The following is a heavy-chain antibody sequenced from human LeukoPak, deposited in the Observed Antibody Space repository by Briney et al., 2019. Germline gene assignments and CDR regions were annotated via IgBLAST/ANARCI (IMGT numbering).Heavy chain of an antibody. Sequence: ASVKVSCKASGYTFTSNYIHWVRQAPGQGLEWMGWINPNSGGTNYAQKFQGWVTMTRDTSISTAYMELSRLRSDDTAVYYCARGVLRGAATTYYFDYWGQGTLVTVSS. D-gene: IGHD6-25*01. J-gene: IGHJ4*02. V-gene: IGHV1-2*04. CDR2: INPNSGGT. CDR3: ARGVLRGAATTYYFDY. CDR1: GYTFTSNY.